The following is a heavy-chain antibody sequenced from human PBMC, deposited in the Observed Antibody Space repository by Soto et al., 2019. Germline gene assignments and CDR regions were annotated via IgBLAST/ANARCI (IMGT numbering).Heavy chain of an antibody. CDR1: GFTFTSSA. V-gene: IGHV1-58*02. D-gene: IGHD2-8*01. CDR2: IVVGSGNT. J-gene: IGHJ5*02. Sequence: ASVKVSCKASGFTFTSSAMQWVRQARGQRLEWIGWIVVGSGNTNYAQKFQERVTITRDKSKNQFYLDLNSVTAADTAMYYCARNGDCTRPGCIVGWFDPWGPGTLVTVSS. CDR3: ARNGDCTRPGCIVGWFDP.